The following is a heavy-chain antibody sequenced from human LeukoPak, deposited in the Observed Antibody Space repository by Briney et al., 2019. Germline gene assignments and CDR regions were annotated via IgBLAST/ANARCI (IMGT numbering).Heavy chain of an antibody. V-gene: IGHV5-51*01. CDR3: ARLIGHCSSTSCYAGWFDP. D-gene: IGHD2-2*01. CDR1: GSRFTSYW. Sequence: GESLKISCKGSGSRFTSYWIGWVRQMPGKGLEWMGAIYPGDSDSRYSPSFQGQVTISADKSISTAYLQWSSLKASDTAMYYCARLIGHCSSTSCYAGWFDPWGQGTLVTVSS. CDR2: IYPGDSDS. J-gene: IGHJ5*02.